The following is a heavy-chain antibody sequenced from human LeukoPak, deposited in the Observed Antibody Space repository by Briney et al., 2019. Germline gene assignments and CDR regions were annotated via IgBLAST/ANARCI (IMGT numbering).Heavy chain of an antibody. CDR2: INHSGST. CDR1: GGSFSGYY. J-gene: IGHJ4*02. V-gene: IGHV4-34*01. D-gene: IGHD6-13*01. CDR3: ARSRAAAGIEYYFDY. Sequence: SETLSLTCAVYGGSFSGYYWSWIRQPPGKGLEWIGEINHSGSTNYNPSLKSRVTISVDTSKNQFSLKLSSVTAADTAVYYCARSRAAAGIEYYFDYWGQGTLVTVSS.